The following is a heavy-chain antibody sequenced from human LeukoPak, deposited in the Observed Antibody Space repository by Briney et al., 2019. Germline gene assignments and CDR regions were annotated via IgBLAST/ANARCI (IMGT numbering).Heavy chain of an antibody. Sequence: ASVKVPCKASGYTFTSYAMHWVRQAPGQRLEWMGWINAGNGNTKYSQKFQGRVTITRDTSASTAYMELSSLRSEDTAVYYCARDSRYCSSTSCLGYFDYWGQGTLVTVSS. J-gene: IGHJ4*02. CDR3: ARDSRYCSSTSCLGYFDY. CDR1: GYTFTSYA. V-gene: IGHV1-3*01. CDR2: INAGNGNT. D-gene: IGHD2-2*01.